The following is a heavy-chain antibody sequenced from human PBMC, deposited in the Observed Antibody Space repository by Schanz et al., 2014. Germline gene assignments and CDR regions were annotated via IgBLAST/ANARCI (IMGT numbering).Heavy chain of an antibody. CDR1: GYTLSKLS. V-gene: IGHV1-46*03. CDR3: ARNYEWFES. Sequence: QVQLVQSGAEVKKAGASVKVSCKVSGYTLSKLSIHWVRQAPGKGLEWMGMIDPRGASTTYAQKFQGRLSLTGDMSTSTLYLELRSLTSEDTAVYYCARNYEWFESWGQGTLVTVSS. CDR2: IDPRGAST. J-gene: IGHJ5*01. D-gene: IGHD3-16*01.